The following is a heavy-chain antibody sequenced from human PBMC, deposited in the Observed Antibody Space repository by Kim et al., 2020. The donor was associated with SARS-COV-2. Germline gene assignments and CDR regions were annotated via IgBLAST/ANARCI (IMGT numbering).Heavy chain of an antibody. J-gene: IGHJ4*02. D-gene: IGHD4-17*01. Sequence: GGSLRLSCAASVSTFSMFEMNWVRQAPGKGLEWVSSISSSGSIRHYAESVKCRFTVSRDNAKNSMYLQMNSLRAEDTAVYYCARGFGDYGAHFEYWGQGTRATVSS. CDR3: ARGFGDYGAHFEY. CDR1: VSTFSMFE. CDR2: ISSSGSIR. V-gene: IGHV3-48*03.